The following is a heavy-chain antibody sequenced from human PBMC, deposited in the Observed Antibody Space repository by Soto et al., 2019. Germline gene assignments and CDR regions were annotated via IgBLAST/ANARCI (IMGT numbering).Heavy chain of an antibody. D-gene: IGHD2-2*01. J-gene: IGHJ5*02. CDR2: IYYSGST. Sequence: QVQLQESGPGLVKPSETLSLTCTVSGGSISSYYWSWIRQPPGKGLEWIGYIYYSGSTNYNPSLKSRVTISLNTSKNQFSLRLSSVTAADTAVYYCARDCSSTSCYFDPWGQGTLVTVSS. CDR3: ARDCSSTSCYFDP. V-gene: IGHV4-59*01. CDR1: GGSISSYY.